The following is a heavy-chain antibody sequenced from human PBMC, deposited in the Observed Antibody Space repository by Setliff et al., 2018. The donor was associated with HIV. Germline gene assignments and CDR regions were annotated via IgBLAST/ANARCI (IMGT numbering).Heavy chain of an antibody. D-gene: IGHD1-26*01. V-gene: IGHV3-7*01. J-gene: IGHJ4*02. CDR1: GFTFSSYW. CDR2: MKEDGSEA. CDR3: AGGSGSSKDY. Sequence: PGGSLRLSCAASGFTFSSYWMSWVRQAPGKGLEWVANMKEDGSEAYYVDSVKGRFTISRDNAKKSLYLQMNSLRAEDTAVYYCAGGSGSSKDYWGQGTLVTVSS.